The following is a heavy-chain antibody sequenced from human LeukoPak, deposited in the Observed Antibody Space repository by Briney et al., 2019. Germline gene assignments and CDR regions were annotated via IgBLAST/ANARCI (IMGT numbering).Heavy chain of an antibody. V-gene: IGHV3-23*01. CDR1: GFTFSDYA. J-gene: IGHJ4*02. D-gene: IGHD5-12*01. CDR2: ITASGENT. CDR3: GEIQSGNKFDY. Sequence: SGGSLRLSCAASGFTFSDYAMSWVRQAPGKGLEWVSAITASGENTYYADSVKGRFIISRDNSKNTLYLQMNSLRAEDTAVYYCGEIQSGNKFDYWGRGTQVTVSS.